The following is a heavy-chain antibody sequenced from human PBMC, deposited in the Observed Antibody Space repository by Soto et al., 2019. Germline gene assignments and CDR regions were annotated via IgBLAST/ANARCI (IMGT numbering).Heavy chain of an antibody. D-gene: IGHD3-10*01. CDR1: GYTFTSYG. Sequence: QVQLVQSGAEVKKPGASVKVSCKASGYTFTSYGIRWVRQAPGQGLEWMGWISSDNGNTNYAQKLQGRVTMPRDTPASTADVELRSLSCDDGSVYYCARVRGVIGGDYWGQRTLGPVSS. CDR3: ARVRGVIGGDY. J-gene: IGHJ4*02. V-gene: IGHV1-18*01. CDR2: ISSDNGNT.